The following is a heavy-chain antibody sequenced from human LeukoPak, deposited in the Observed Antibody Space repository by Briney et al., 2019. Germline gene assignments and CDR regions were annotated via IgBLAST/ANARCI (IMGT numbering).Heavy chain of an antibody. CDR3: ARGGDGYNSGSFGY. D-gene: IGHD5-24*01. CDR2: ISSSSSYI. Sequence: GGSLRLSCAASGFTFSSYSMNWVRQAPGKGLEWVSSISSSSSYIYYADSVKGRFTISRDNAKNSLYLQMNSLRAEDTAVYYCARGGDGYNSGSFGYWGQGTLVTVSS. V-gene: IGHV3-21*01. J-gene: IGHJ4*02. CDR1: GFTFSSYS.